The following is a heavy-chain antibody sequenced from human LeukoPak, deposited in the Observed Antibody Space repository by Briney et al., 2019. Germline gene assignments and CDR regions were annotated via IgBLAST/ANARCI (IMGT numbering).Heavy chain of an antibody. Sequence: SETLSLTCTVSGGSISSYNWCCIRQPPGEGGEWIGYIYYSGSTNYIHSLKSRVPISVDTSKNQFSLKLSSVTAADAAVYYCARGYSSSLPVDYWGQGTLVTVSS. CDR3: ARGYSSSLPVDY. CDR2: IYYSGST. D-gene: IGHD6-13*01. V-gene: IGHV4-59*13. J-gene: IGHJ4*02. CDR1: GGSISSYN.